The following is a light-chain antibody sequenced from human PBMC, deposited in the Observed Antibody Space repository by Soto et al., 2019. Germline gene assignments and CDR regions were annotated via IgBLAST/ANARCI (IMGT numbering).Light chain of an antibody. Sequence: EIVLTQSPGILSLSPGERATLFCRASQSVSSSYLAWYQQKPGQAPRLLIYGASNRATGIPGRFSASGSKTNFTLTISRLEPEDCAVYYCQQYGSSPPYTFGQGTKLEIK. V-gene: IGKV3-20*01. CDR1: QSVSSSY. CDR2: GAS. CDR3: QQYGSSPPYT. J-gene: IGKJ2*01.